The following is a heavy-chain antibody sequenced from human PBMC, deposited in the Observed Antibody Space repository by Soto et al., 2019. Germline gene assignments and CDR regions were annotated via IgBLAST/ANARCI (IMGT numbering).Heavy chain of an antibody. CDR2: IYYSGST. D-gene: IGHD3-22*01. Sequence: QVQLQESGPGLVKPSQTLSLTCTVSGGSISSGGYYWSWIRQHPGKGLEWIGYIYYSGSTYYNPSVKSRVTIAVDTSKNQFSLKLSSVTAADTAVYYCARDYYDGSGPYWYCDLWGRGTLVTVSS. CDR3: ARDYYDGSGPYWYCDL. J-gene: IGHJ2*01. V-gene: IGHV4-31*03. CDR1: GGSISSGGYY.